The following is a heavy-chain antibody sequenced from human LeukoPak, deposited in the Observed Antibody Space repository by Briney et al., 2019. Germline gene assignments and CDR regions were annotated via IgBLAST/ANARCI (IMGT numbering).Heavy chain of an antibody. CDR2: INNDGSYT. V-gene: IGHV3-74*01. CDR1: GSTFSGYW. Sequence: GGSLRLSCAASGSTFSGYWMHWVRQAPGKGLVWVSRINNDGSYTSYADSVKGRFTISRDNAKNTLYVQMNSLRAEDTAVYYCAITPRYCGGDCSAVYYFDYWGQGTLVTVSS. J-gene: IGHJ4*02. CDR3: AITPRYCGGDCSAVYYFDY. D-gene: IGHD2-21*02.